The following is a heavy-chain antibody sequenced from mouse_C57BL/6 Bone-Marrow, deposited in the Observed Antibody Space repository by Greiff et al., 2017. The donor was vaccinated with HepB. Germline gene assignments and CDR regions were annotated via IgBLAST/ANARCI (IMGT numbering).Heavy chain of an antibody. V-gene: IGHV2-2*01. Sequence: QVQLQQSGPGLVQPSQTLSITCTVSGFSLTSYGVHWVRQSPGKGLEWLGVICSGGSTDYNAAFISRLSISKDNSNSQVFFKMNSLKADDTAIYYCARKPLYYRGYFDVWGTGTTVTVSS. J-gene: IGHJ1*03. CDR3: ARKPLYYRGYFDV. D-gene: IGHD1-1*01. CDR2: ICSGGST. CDR1: GFSLTSYG.